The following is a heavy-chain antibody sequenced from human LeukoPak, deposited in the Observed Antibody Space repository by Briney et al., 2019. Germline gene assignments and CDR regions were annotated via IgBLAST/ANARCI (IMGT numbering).Heavy chain of an antibody. CDR1: GFTFSSYA. CDR2: IDTSGRHT. V-gene: IGHV3-23*01. Sequence: GGSLRLSCAASGFTFSSYAMSWVRQAPGKGLEWVSAIDTSGRHTYYADSVKGRFTISRDNSENTLYLQMNSLRAEDTALYYCAKDPAGGIAAPSFDYWGQGTLVTVSS. D-gene: IGHD6-13*01. J-gene: IGHJ4*02. CDR3: AKDPAGGIAAPSFDY.